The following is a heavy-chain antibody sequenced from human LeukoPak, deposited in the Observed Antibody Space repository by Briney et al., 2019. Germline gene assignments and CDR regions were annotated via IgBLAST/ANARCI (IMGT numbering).Heavy chain of an antibody. D-gene: IGHD2-21*01. CDR3: TSSDHMNWFDP. CDR2: IRSKAYGGTT. J-gene: IGHJ5*02. V-gene: IGHV3-49*04. Sequence: GGSLRLSCTASGFTFGDYAMSWVRQAPGKGLEWVGFIRSKAYGGTTEYAASVKGGFTISRDDSKSIAYLQMNSLKTEDTAVYYCTSSDHMNWFDPWGQGTLVTVSS. CDR1: GFTFGDYA.